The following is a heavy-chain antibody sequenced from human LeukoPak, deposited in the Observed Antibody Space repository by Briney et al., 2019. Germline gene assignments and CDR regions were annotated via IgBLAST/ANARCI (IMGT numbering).Heavy chain of an antibody. CDR2: ISYDGSNK. D-gene: IGHD6-19*01. CDR3: ARAVAGTSFTN. J-gene: IGHJ4*02. Sequence: PGKPLRLSCAASGFTFSSYAMHWVRQAPGKGLEWVAVISYDGSNKYYADSVKGRFTISRDNSKNTLYLQMNSLRAEDTAVYCCARAVAGTSFTNWGQGTLVTVSS. CDR1: GFTFSSYA. V-gene: IGHV3-30-3*01.